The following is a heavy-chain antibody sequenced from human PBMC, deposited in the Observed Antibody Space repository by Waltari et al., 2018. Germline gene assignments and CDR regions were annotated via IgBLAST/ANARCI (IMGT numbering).Heavy chain of an antibody. D-gene: IGHD2-15*01. V-gene: IGHV3-53*01. J-gene: IGHJ3*02. CDR2: IYSGGST. CDR3: ARDSRRWFDAFDI. Sequence: EVQLVESGGGLIQPGGSLRLSCAAYGFTVSRNYMSWVRQAPGKGLEWVSVIYSGGSTYYADSVKGRFTISRDNSKNTLYLQMNSLRAEDTAVYYCARDSRRWFDAFDIWGQGTMVTVSS. CDR1: GFTVSRNY.